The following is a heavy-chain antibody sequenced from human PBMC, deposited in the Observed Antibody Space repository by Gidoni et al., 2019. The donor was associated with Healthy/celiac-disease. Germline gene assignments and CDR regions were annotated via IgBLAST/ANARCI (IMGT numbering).Heavy chain of an antibody. CDR3: AREGRIYSSSWLFDY. D-gene: IGHD6-13*01. Sequence: QVQLVQSGAEVQKPGSSVKVSCKACGRTVSSYAISWVRQAPGQGLEWMGGIIPIFGTANYAQKFQGKGTITADESTSTAYMELSRLRSEDTDVYYWAREGRIYSSSWLFDYWGQGTLVTVSS. CDR1: GRTVSSYA. CDR2: IIPIFGTA. J-gene: IGHJ4*02. V-gene: IGHV1-69*01.